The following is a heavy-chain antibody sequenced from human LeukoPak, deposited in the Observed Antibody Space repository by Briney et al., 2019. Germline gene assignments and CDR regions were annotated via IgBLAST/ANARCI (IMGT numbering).Heavy chain of an antibody. CDR1: GYTFTGYY. J-gene: IGHJ6*02. CDR2: INPNSGGT. D-gene: IGHD3-10*01. V-gene: IGHV1-2*02. Sequence: ASVKVSCKASGYTFTGYYMHWVRQAPGQGLEWMGWINPNSGGTNYAQKFQGRVTMTRDTSISTAYMELSRLRSDDTAVYYCARVQHYYGSESYYNPPWYYYYGMDVWGQGTTVTVSS. CDR3: ARVQHYYGSESYYNPPWYYYYGMDV.